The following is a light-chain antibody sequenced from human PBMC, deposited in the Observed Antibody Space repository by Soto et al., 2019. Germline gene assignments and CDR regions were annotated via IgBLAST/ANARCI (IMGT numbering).Light chain of an antibody. Sequence: EVVITQSPATRSVSPGERATLSCWASQSIGNNLAWLQQRPGQAPSLLFYGASTRAPGIPARFSASGSRTDFTLTISSLQSEDFAVYYCLQYGDWPPEYTFGQGTKVEI. CDR1: QSIGNN. J-gene: IGKJ2*01. V-gene: IGKV3-15*01. CDR2: GAS. CDR3: LQYGDWPPEYT.